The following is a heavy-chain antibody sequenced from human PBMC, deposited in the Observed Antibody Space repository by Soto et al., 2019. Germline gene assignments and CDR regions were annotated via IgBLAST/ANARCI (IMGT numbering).Heavy chain of an antibody. CDR2: IYYSGST. V-gene: IGHV4-39*01. CDR1: GGPISSSSYY. D-gene: IGHD3-3*01. J-gene: IGHJ5*02. Sequence: SETLSLTCTVSGGPISSSSYYWGWIRQPPGKGLEWIGSIYYSGSTYYNPSLKSRVTISVDTSKKQFYLKLSSVTAADTAVYYCARQISTLRFLEWLLNRLAPRGQGPLVSVS. CDR3: ARQISTLRFLEWLLNRLAP.